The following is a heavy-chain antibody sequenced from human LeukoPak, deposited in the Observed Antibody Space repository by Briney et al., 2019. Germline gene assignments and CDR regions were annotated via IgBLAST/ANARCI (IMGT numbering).Heavy chain of an antibody. Sequence: SQTLSLTCTVSGGSIIGSSYYWGWIRQPPGKGLEWIGSIYYTGSTYYNPSLKSRVTISVDTSKNQFSLKLSSVTAADTAVYYCASLGPMGYYDFWSGPLPVDYWGQGTLVTVSS. CDR1: GGSIIGSSYY. CDR2: IYYTGST. J-gene: IGHJ4*02. D-gene: IGHD3-3*01. CDR3: ASLGPMGYYDFWSGPLPVDY. V-gene: IGHV4-39*01.